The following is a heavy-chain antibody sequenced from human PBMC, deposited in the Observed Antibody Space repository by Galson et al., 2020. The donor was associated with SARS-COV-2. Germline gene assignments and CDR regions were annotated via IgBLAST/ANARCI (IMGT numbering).Heavy chain of an antibody. CDR2: IYYSGST. V-gene: IGHV4-39*01. J-gene: IGHJ4*02. CDR1: GGSISSSSYY. CDR3: ARQGYSYARSGDY. Sequence: SETLSLTCTVSGGSISSSSYYWGWIRQPPGKGLEWIGSIYYSGSTYYNPSLKSRVTISVDTSKNQFSPKLSSVTAADTAVYYCARQGYSYARSGDYWGQGTLVTVSS. D-gene: IGHD5-18*01.